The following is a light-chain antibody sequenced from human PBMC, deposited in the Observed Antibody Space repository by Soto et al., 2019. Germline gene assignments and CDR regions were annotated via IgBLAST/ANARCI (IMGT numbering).Light chain of an antibody. CDR1: QSIAFY. CDR2: DAS. J-gene: IGKJ3*01. Sequence: DVQMTQSPSSLSASVGDTVTITCRASQSIAFYLAWFQQRPGKAPNLLISDASNLQSGVPSRFSGSGSATDFTLTISSLQPEDFATYYCQKYDAAPFTFGLGTRVEVK. CDR3: QKYDAAPFT. V-gene: IGKV1-27*01.